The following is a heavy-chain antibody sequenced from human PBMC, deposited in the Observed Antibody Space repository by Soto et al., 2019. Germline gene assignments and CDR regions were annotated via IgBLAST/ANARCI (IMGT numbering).Heavy chain of an antibody. J-gene: IGHJ4*02. CDR2: VKSKTEGGTV. D-gene: IGHD3-22*01. CDR1: GFTFNTAW. V-gene: IGHV3-15*01. CDR3: PAMSGHSSVLFDH. Sequence: VQLVESGGGLVKPGGSLRLSCAASGFTFNTAWMSWVRQAPGKGLEWVGRVKSKTEGGTVDYAAPVKGRFSISRNYTTTTLYVQMNSLKTEATAVYYCPAMSGHSSVLFDHWGQGTLVTVSS.